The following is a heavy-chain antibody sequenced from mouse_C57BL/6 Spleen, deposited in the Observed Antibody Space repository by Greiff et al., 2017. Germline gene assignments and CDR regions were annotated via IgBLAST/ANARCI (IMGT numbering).Heavy chain of an antibody. D-gene: IGHD3-2*02. J-gene: IGHJ4*01. V-gene: IGHV1-69*01. CDR2: IDPSDSYT. Sequence: QVHVKQPGAELVMPGASVKLSCKASGYTFTSYWMHWVKQRPGQGLEWIGEIDPSDSYTNYNQKFKGKSTLTVDKSSSTAYMQLSSLTSEDSAVYYCARAQATGAMDYWGQGTSVTVSS. CDR3: ARAQATGAMDY. CDR1: GYTFTSYW.